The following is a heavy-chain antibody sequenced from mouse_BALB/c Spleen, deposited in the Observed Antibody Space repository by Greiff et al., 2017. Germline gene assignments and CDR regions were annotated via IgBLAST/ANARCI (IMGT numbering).Heavy chain of an antibody. CDR2: IYPGDGDT. Sequence: VQLQQSGAELARPGASVKLSCKASGYTFTSYWMQWVKQRPGQGLEWIGAIYPGDGDTRYTQKFKGKATLTADKSSSTAYMQLSSLASEDSAVYYCARERNYYGSSIWGQGTSVTVSS. CDR3: ARERNYYGSSI. CDR1: GYTFTSYW. V-gene: IGHV1-87*01. D-gene: IGHD1-1*01. J-gene: IGHJ4*01.